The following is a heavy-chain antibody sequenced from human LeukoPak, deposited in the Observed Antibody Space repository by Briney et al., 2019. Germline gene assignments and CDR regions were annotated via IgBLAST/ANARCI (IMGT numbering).Heavy chain of an antibody. D-gene: IGHD5-24*01. Sequence: QSGGSLRLSCAASGFTVSSNYMSWVRQAPGKGLEWVSVIYSGGSTYYADSVKGRFTISRDNSKNTLYLQMNSLRAEDTAVYYCARGTRDGYYLFDAFDIWGQGTMVTVSS. CDR3: ARGTRDGYYLFDAFDI. CDR2: IYSGGST. V-gene: IGHV3-53*01. CDR1: GFTVSSNY. J-gene: IGHJ3*02.